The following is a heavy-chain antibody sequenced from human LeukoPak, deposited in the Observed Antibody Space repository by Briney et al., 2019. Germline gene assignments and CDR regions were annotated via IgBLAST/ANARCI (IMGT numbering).Heavy chain of an antibody. J-gene: IGHJ5*02. CDR3: ARAFTGTSRRYGDYWFDP. Sequence: ASVKVSCKSSGYTFTGYYMHWVRQAPGQGLEWMGWINPNSGGTNYAQKFQGRVTMTRDTSISTAYMELTRLRSDDTAVYYCARAFTGTSRRYGDYWFDPWGQGTLVSVSS. CDR2: INPNSGGT. CDR1: GYTFTGYY. V-gene: IGHV1-2*02. D-gene: IGHD4-17*01.